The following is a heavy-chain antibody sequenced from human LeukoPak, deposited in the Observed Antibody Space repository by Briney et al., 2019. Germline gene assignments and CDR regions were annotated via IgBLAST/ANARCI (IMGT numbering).Heavy chain of an antibody. V-gene: IGHV4-59*01. J-gene: IGHJ3*02. CDR3: ARVGGSDAFDI. D-gene: IGHD3-16*01. CDR2: IYYNGST. CDR1: GGSISSYY. Sequence: SSETLSLTCTVSGGSISSYYWSWIRQPPGKGLEWIGYIYYNGSTNYNPSLKSRVTISVDTSKNQFSLKLSSVTAADTAVYYCARVGGSDAFDIWGQGTMVTVSS.